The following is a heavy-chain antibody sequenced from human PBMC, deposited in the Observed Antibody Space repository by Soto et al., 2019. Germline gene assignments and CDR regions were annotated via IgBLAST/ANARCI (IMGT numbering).Heavy chain of an antibody. D-gene: IGHD4-17*01. J-gene: IGHJ6*02. CDR3: ARGTTAYLYGMDV. Sequence: GGSLRLSCAASGFTFSICAMTWVRQSPGKGLEWVSGISASSSSTIYYADSVKGRFTISRDNAKNSLYLQMNSLRDEDTGVYYCARGTTAYLYGMDVWGQGTKVTVSS. V-gene: IGHV3-48*02. CDR1: GFTFSICA. CDR2: ISASSSSTI.